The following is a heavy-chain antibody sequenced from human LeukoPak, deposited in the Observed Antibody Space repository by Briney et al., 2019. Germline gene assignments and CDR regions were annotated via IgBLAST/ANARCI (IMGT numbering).Heavy chain of an antibody. CDR2: FGAGTGAIT. V-gene: IGHV3-23*01. D-gene: IGHD3-10*01. CDR1: GFTFSSYA. J-gene: IGHJ6*02. CDR3: AKNYEPGRGVPYGMDV. Sequence: GGSLRLSCAASGFTFSSYAMRWVRQAPGKGLEWVSAFGAGTGAITIYADSVKGRFTIHRDDSKSTLYLQMNSLRAVDTAIYYCAKNYEPGRGVPYGMDVWGQGTTVTVSS.